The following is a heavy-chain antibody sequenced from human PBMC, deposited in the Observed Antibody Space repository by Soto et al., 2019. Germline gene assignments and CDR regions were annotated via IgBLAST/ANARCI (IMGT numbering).Heavy chain of an antibody. D-gene: IGHD6-19*01. J-gene: IGHJ4*02. CDR1: GGSISSSSYY. CDR3: ARGSRYSSGWFGY. Sequence: PSETLSLTCTVSGGSISSSSYYWGWIRQPPGKGLEWIGSIYYSGSTYYNPSLKSRVTISVDTSKNQFSLKLSSVTAADTAVYYCARGSRYSSGWFGYWGQGTLVTVAS. V-gene: IGHV4-39*01. CDR2: IYYSGST.